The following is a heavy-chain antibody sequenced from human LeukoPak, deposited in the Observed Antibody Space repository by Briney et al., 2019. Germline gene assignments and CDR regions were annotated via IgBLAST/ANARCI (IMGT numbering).Heavy chain of an antibody. Sequence: PGGSLRLSCAASGFTFSDPAIHWVRQASGKGLEWVGRIRNKANNYATAYAASVKGRFTISRDNSKNTLYVQVNSLGTEDTAAYYRAKGSYYDSSGSFYFDYWGQGTLVTVSS. CDR3: AKGSYYDSSGSFYFDY. D-gene: IGHD3-22*01. J-gene: IGHJ4*02. CDR1: GFTFSDPA. V-gene: IGHV3-73*01. CDR2: IRNKANNYAT.